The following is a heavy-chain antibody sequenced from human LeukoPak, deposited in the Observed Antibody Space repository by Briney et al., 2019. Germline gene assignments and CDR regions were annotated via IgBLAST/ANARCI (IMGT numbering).Heavy chain of an antibody. CDR3: ARGPRILAAGSYYFDY. CDR1: GFSFKVYY. Sequence: GGSLRLPCAASGFSFKVYYFSWIRQAPGKGLEWVSFINVNGGAMYYADFVKGRFTISRDNAKSSLYLEMNSLRVEDTAVYCARGPRILAAGSYYFDYWGQGSLVTVSS. CDR2: INVNGGAM. J-gene: IGHJ4*02. V-gene: IGHV3-11*01. D-gene: IGHD6-13*01.